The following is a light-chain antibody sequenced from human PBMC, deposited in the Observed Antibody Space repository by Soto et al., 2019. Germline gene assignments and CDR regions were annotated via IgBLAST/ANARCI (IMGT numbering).Light chain of an antibody. CDR1: QSVDKF. CDR3: QQRKHWPPIT. CDR2: DSS. J-gene: IGKJ5*01. Sequence: EVELTQSPATLSLSPGETATLSCRASQSVDKFLAWYQQRPGQPPRLLICDSSNRATGVPVRFSGSGSGTVFTLTIVSLEPEDSAVYYCQQRKHWPPITFGQGTRLEIK. V-gene: IGKV3-11*01.